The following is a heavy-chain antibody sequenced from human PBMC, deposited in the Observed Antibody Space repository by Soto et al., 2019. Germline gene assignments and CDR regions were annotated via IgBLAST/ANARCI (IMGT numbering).Heavy chain of an antibody. V-gene: IGHV4-34*01. CDR2: INHSGST. J-gene: IGHJ5*02. CDR1: GGSFSGYY. D-gene: IGHD2-2*01. Sequence: KTSETLSLTCAVYGGSFSGYYWSWIRQPPGKGLEWIGEINHSGSTNYNPSLKSRVTISVDTSKNQFSLKLSSVTAADTAVYYCARVMRDIVVVPPRLGWFDPWGQGTLVTVSS. CDR3: ARVMRDIVVVPPRLGWFDP.